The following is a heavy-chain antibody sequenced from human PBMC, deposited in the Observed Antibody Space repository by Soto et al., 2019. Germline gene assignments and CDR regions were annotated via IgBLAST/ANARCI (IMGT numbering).Heavy chain of an antibody. CDR2: ISGSGGST. CDR3: AKGLRGWLRSVYYYYGMDV. D-gene: IGHD5-12*01. V-gene: IGHV3-23*01. CDR1: GFTFSSYA. J-gene: IGHJ6*02. Sequence: PGGSLRLSCAASGFTFSSYAMSWVRQAPGKGLEWVSAISGSGGSTYYADSVKGRFTISRDNSKNTLYLQMNSLRAEDTAVYYCAKGLRGWLRSVYYYYGMDVWGQGTTVTVS.